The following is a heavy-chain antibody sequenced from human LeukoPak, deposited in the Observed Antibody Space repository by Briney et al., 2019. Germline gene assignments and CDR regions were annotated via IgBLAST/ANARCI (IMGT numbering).Heavy chain of an antibody. Sequence: GGSQRLSCTVSGLFFGSNWMTWVRQAPGKGLEWVASIKPDGSATYYLDSVKGRFTISRDNTKNSLYLQMNSVRAEDTAVYYCAREKRYSKNWFDPWGQGTLVTVSS. CDR1: GLFFGSNW. CDR2: IKPDGSAT. CDR3: AREKRYSKNWFDP. V-gene: IGHV3-7*03. D-gene: IGHD6-13*01. J-gene: IGHJ5*02.